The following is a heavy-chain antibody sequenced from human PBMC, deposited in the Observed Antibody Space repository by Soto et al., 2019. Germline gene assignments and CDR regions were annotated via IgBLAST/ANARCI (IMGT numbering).Heavy chain of an antibody. D-gene: IGHD2-8*01. CDR1: GFTFSNAW. CDR3: TGGEVVLMVYAMMDY. Sequence: EVQLVESGGGLVKPGGSLRLSCAASGFTFSNAWMNWVRQAPGKGLEWVGRIKSKTDGGTTDYAAPVKGRFTISRDDSKNTLYLQMNSLKTEDTAVYYCTGGEVVLMVYAMMDYWGQGTLVTVSS. J-gene: IGHJ4*02. CDR2: IKSKTDGGTT. V-gene: IGHV3-15*07.